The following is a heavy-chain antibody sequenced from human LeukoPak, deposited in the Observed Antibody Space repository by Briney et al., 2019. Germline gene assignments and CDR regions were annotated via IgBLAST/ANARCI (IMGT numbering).Heavy chain of an antibody. J-gene: IGHJ4*02. CDR2: INPNNGDT. CDR3: ARGDYSNGYPYRIDS. V-gene: IGHV1-2*02. CDR1: GYTFTDYH. Sequence: GASVKVSCKASGYTFTDYHINWERQAPGQGLEWMGWINPNNGDTKYAQKFQGRVTMTRDTPISTAYLDLNRLTSDVTAVYYCARGDYSNGYPYRIDSWGQGTLVTVSS. D-gene: IGHD3-3*01.